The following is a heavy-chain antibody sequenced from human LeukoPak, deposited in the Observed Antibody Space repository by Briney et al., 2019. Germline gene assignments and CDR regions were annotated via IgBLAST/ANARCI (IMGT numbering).Heavy chain of an antibody. D-gene: IGHD6-19*01. CDR1: EYTFTTYY. CDR2: INPTDGGT. J-gene: IGHJ4*02. CDR3: ARRYSSGWPFDY. Sequence: GASVKVSCKASEYTFTTYYIHWVRQAPGQGLEWMGIINPTDGGTSYAQNFQDRLTMTRDMSTSTVYMDLSSLRSEDTAVYYCARRYSSGWPFDYWGQGTLVTVSS. V-gene: IGHV1-46*01.